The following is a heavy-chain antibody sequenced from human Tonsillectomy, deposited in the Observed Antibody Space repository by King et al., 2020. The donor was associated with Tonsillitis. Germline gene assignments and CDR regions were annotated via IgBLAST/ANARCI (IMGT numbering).Heavy chain of an antibody. CDR1: GGSISTYY. V-gene: IGHV4-59*01. D-gene: IGHD2-8*01. CDR3: ARVAGTYGGFGQLYFDY. CDR2: IYYSEST. Sequence: QLQESGPGLVKPSETLSLTCTVSGGSISTYYWSWIRQTPGKGLEWIGYIYYSESTNYNPSLKSRVTISPDTSKNQFSLKLSSVTAADTAVYYCARVAGTYGGFGQLYFDYWGQGTLVTVSS. J-gene: IGHJ4*02.